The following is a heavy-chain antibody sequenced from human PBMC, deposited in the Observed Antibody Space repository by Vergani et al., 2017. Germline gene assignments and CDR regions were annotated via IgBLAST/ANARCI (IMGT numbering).Heavy chain of an antibody. V-gene: IGHV1-69*01. CDR1: GGTFSSYA. D-gene: IGHD2-15*01. CDR3: ARDLVVVAASRYYYFDY. Sequence: QVQLVQSGAEVKKPGSSVKVSCKASGGTFSSYAISWVRQAPGQGLEWMGGIIPIFGTANYAQKFQGRVTITADESTSPAYMELSSLRSEDTAVYYCARDLVVVAASRYYYFDYWGQGTLVTVSS. CDR2: IIPIFGTA. J-gene: IGHJ4*02.